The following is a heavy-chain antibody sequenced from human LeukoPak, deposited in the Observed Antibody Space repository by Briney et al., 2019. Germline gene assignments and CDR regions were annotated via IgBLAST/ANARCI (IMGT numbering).Heavy chain of an antibody. J-gene: IGHJ6*03. CDR3: ARGSVQLWLRDTSYYMDV. D-gene: IGHD5-18*01. CDR2: INWNGRIT. V-gene: IGHV3-20*04. CDR1: GFTFDDYA. Sequence: PGESLRLSCAASGFTFDDYAMNWVRQVPGRGLEWVSGINWNGRITEYADSVKDRFTISRQNTKNSLYLYMNNLGGEDTALYFCARGSVQLWLRDTSYYMDVVGKGTTGTGSS.